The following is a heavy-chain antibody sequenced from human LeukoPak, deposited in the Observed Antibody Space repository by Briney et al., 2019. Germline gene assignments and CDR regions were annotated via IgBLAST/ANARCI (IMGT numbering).Heavy chain of an antibody. J-gene: IGHJ4*02. CDR2: ISSSVSSL. CDR3: VRRKANSDGEFDY. D-gene: IGHD3-10*01. V-gene: IGHV3-48*01. Sequence: GRSLRLSCAASGFTPSSYNMNWVRQPPGKGLDWVSVISSSVSSLTYAGTVKGRFTISRDNVKNSLYLQMNSLRAEDTAVYYCVRRKANSDGEFDYWGQGTLVTVSS. CDR1: GFTPSSYN.